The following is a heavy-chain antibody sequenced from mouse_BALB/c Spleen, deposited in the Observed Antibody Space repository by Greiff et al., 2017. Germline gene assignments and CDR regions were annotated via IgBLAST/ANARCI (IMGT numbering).Heavy chain of an antibody. CDR2: ISSGSSTI. J-gene: IGHJ4*01. CDR3: ARGRSSYAMDY. CDR1: GFTFSSFG. Sequence: EVKLMESGGGLVQPGGSRKLSCAASGFTFSSFGMHWVRQAPEKGLEWVAYISSGSSTIYYADTVKGRFTISRDNPKNTLFLQMTSLRSEDTAMYYCARGRSSYAMDYWGQGTSVTVSS. V-gene: IGHV5-17*02.